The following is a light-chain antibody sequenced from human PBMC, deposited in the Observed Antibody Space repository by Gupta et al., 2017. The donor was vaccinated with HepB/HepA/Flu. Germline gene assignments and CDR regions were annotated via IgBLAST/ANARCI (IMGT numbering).Light chain of an antibody. J-gene: IGKJ3*01. V-gene: IGKV1-8*01. Sequence: AIRMTQSPSSFSASTGDRVTITCRASQGISSYLAWYQQKPGKAPKLPIYAASTLQSGVPSRFSGSGSGTDFTLTISCLQSEDFATYYCQQDDSSPFTFGHGTKVDIK. CDR2: AAS. CDR1: QGISSY. CDR3: QQDDSSPFT.